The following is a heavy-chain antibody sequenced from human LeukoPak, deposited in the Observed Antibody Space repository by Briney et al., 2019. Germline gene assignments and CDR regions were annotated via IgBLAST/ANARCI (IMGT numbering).Heavy chain of an antibody. J-gene: IGHJ4*02. D-gene: IGHD5-18*01. CDR3: ATLGPTWIQPRGY. CDR2: ISYDGSNK. V-gene: IGHV3-30*03. CDR1: GFTFSSYG. Sequence: QGGGSLRLSCAASGFTFSSYGMHWVRQAPGKGLEWVAVISYDGSNKYYADSVKGRFTISRDNAKNSLYLQMNSLRAEDTAVYYCATLGPTWIQPRGYWGQGTLVTVSS.